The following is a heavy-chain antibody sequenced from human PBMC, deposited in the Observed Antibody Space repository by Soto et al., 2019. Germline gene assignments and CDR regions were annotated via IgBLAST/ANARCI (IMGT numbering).Heavy chain of an antibody. V-gene: IGHV3-66*01. CDR1: GFTVSSNY. J-gene: IGHJ4*02. CDR2: IYSGGST. CDR3: ARIPSDHSITIFGVVDDY. Sequence: GGSLRLSCAASGFTVSSNYMSWVRQAPGKGLEWVSVIYSGGSTYYADSVKGRFTISRDNSKNTLYLQMNSLRAEDTAVYYCARIPSDHSITIFGVVDDYWGQGTLVTVSS. D-gene: IGHD3-3*01.